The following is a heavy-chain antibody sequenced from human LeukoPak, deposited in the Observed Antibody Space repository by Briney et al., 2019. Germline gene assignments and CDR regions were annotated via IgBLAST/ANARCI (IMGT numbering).Heavy chain of an antibody. CDR3: ARGSWRFDNGDSGFDP. CDR1: GFTFDDYA. J-gene: IGHJ5*02. V-gene: IGHV3-9*01. Sequence: GGSLRLSCAVSGFTFDDYAMHWVRQVPGKGLEWVSGINWNSDSIGYADSVKGRFTTSRDNAKNSLYLQMNSLRPEDTAVYYCARGSWRFDNGDSGFDPWGQGTLVTVSS. D-gene: IGHD4-17*01. CDR2: INWNSDSI.